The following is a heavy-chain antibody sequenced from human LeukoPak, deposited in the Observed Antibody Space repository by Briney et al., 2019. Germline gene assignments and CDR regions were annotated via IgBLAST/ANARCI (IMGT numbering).Heavy chain of an antibody. CDR3: ARGAGYVFDY. Sequence: GGSLRLSCAASGFIFSTYEINWVRQAPRKGLEWVSCISTSGDTTYYADSVEGRFTVSRDNAKNSLFMQMNSLRAEDTGIYYCARGAGYVFDYWGQGTLVAISS. D-gene: IGHD2-15*01. V-gene: IGHV3-48*03. CDR1: GFIFSTYE. J-gene: IGHJ4*02. CDR2: ISTSGDTT.